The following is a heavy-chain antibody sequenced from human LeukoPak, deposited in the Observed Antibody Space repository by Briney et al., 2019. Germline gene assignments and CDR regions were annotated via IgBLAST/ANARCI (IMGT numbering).Heavy chain of an antibody. V-gene: IGHV3-30*04. CDR1: GFPFSTYA. J-gene: IGHJ4*02. CDR2: ISFDEEHE. Sequence: GGSLRLSCAASGFPFSTYAMHWVRQAPGKGLEWVAVISFDEEHEFYADSAKGRFTISRDNSENTLFLQMNSLRTEDTAVYYCARDHIVVLPASMPGVHWGQGTLVTVSS. CDR3: ARDHIVVLPASMPGVH. D-gene: IGHD2-2*01.